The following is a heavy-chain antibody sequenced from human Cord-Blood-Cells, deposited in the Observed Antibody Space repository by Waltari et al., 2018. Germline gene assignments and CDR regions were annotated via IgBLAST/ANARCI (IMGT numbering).Heavy chain of an antibody. CDR1: GGSFSGYY. J-gene: IGHJ6*03. V-gene: IGHV4-34*01. D-gene: IGHD2-2*01. Sequence: QVQLQQWGAGLLKPSETLSLTCAVYGGSFSGYYWSWIRQPPGKGLEWIGEINHSGSTNSNPALKSRVTISVDTSKNQFSLELSSVTAADTAVYYCARGCPVCSSTSCYYYYYYMDVWGKGTTVTVSS. CDR3: ARGCPVCSSTSCYYYYYYMDV. CDR2: INHSGST.